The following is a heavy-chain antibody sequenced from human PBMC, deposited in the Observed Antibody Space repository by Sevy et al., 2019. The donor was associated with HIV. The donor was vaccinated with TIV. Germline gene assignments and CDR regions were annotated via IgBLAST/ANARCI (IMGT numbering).Heavy chain of an antibody. CDR1: GFIFSSYV. D-gene: IGHD6-13*01. J-gene: IGHJ4*02. CDR3: EAITTAGRDY. V-gene: IGHV3-23*01. CDR2: ISGSGGYT. Sequence: EGSLRLSCAASGFIFSSYVMTWVRQAPGKGLEWVSTISGSGGYTYYAESVKGRFTISRDNSNNILYLQMNSLRAEDTAVYYCEAITTAGRDYWGQGTLVTVSS.